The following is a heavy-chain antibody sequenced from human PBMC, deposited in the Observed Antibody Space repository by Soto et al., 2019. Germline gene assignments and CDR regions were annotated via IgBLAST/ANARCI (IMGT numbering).Heavy chain of an antibody. Sequence: WGSLRLSCAASGFTFSSYAMSWVRQAPWKWLEWVSAISGSGGSTYYADSVKGRFTISRDNSKNTLYLQMNSLRAEDTAVYYCAKLPFWSGYPTRDYYYGMDVWGQGTTLTVSS. D-gene: IGHD3-3*01. CDR1: GFTFSSYA. J-gene: IGHJ6*02. CDR3: AKLPFWSGYPTRDYYYGMDV. CDR2: ISGSGGST. V-gene: IGHV3-23*01.